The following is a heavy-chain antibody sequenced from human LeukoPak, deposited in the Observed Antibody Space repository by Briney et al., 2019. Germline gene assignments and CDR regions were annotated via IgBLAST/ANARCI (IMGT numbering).Heavy chain of an antibody. D-gene: IGHD6-13*01. CDR1: GGSISSYY. V-gene: IGHV4-4*07. CDR3: ARDGIAAAGRAFDY. CDR2: IYTSGST. J-gene: IGHJ4*02. Sequence: SETLSLTCTVSGGSISSYYWSWIRQPAGKGLEWIGRIYTSGSTNYNPSLKSQVTMSVDTSKNQFSLKLSSVTAADTAVYYCARDGIAAAGRAFDYWGQGTLVTVSS.